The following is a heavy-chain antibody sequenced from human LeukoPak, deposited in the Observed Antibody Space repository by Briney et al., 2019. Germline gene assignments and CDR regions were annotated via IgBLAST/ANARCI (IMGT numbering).Heavy chain of an antibody. J-gene: IGHJ5*02. V-gene: IGHV3-33*01. CDR2: IWYDGSNK. Sequence: GGSLRLSCAASGFTFSSYSMHWVRQAPGKGLEWVAVIWYDGSNKYYADSVKGRFTISRDNSKNTLYLQMNSLRAEDTAVYYCARDSERYCSSTSCYGWFDPWGQGTLVTVSS. CDR1: GFTFSSYS. D-gene: IGHD2-2*01. CDR3: ARDSERYCSSTSCYGWFDP.